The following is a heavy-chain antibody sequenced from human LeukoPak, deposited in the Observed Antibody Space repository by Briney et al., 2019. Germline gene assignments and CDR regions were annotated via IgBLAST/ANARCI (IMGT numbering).Heavy chain of an antibody. CDR1: GYTFTSYA. V-gene: IGHV1-3*03. Sequence: ASVKVSCKASGYTFTSYAMHWVRQAPGQRLEWMGWINAGNGNTKYSQEFQGRVTITRDTSASTAYMELSSLRSEDMAVYYCARALSIAAPLGYWGQGTLVTVSS. CDR2: INAGNGNT. CDR3: ARALSIAAPLGY. D-gene: IGHD6-6*01. J-gene: IGHJ4*02.